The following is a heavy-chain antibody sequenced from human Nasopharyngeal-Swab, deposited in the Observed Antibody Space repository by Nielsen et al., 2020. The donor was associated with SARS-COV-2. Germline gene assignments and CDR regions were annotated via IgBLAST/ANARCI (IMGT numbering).Heavy chain of an antibody. CDR3: ARGSIRGIIISDFDY. Sequence: GGSLRLSCAASGFTFSDYYMSWIRQAPGKGLEWVSYISSSSSYTNYADSVKGRFTISRDNAKNSLYLQMHSLRADDTAVYYCARGSIRGIIISDFDYWGQGTLVTVSS. CDR2: ISSSSSYT. D-gene: IGHD3-10*01. V-gene: IGHV3-11*05. CDR1: GFTFSDYY. J-gene: IGHJ4*02.